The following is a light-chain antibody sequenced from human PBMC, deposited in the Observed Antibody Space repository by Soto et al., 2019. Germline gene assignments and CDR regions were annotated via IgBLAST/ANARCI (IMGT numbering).Light chain of an antibody. CDR3: QSYDSSLSGYV. CDR1: SXNIGAGYD. V-gene: IGLV1-40*01. J-gene: IGLJ1*01. Sequence: QSVLTQPPSVSGAPGQRVTISCTGSSXNIGAGYDVHWYQQLPGTAPKLLIYVNSNRPSGVPDRFSGSKSGTSASLAITGLQAEDEADYYCQSYDSSLSGYVFGTGTKVTVL. CDR2: VNS.